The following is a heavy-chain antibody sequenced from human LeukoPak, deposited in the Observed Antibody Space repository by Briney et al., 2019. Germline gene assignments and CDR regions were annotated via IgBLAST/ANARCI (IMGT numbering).Heavy chain of an antibody. J-gene: IGHJ6*03. V-gene: IGHV5-51*01. Sequence: GESLKISCKGSGYSFISYWVAWVRQMPGKGLEWMGIIYPGDSDTRYSPSFQGQVTISADKSINTAYLQWSSPKASDTAMYYCARTAGWYYYYMDVWGTGTTVTVSS. D-gene: IGHD6-19*01. CDR1: GYSFISYW. CDR2: IYPGDSDT. CDR3: ARTAGWYYYYMDV.